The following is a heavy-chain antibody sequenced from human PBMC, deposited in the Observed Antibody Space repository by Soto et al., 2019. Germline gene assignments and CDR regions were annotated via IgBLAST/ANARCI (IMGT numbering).Heavy chain of an antibody. CDR2: IYYSGST. J-gene: IGHJ4*02. CDR1: GGSISSSKYY. Sequence: QLQLQESGPGLVKPSETLSLTCTVSGGSISSSKYYWGWIRQPPGKGLEWIGSIYYSGSTYYNPSLKSRVTISVDTSKNQFSLKLSSVTAADTAVYYCARREIVATIDYWGQGTLVTVSS. D-gene: IGHD5-12*01. CDR3: ARREIVATIDY. V-gene: IGHV4-39*01.